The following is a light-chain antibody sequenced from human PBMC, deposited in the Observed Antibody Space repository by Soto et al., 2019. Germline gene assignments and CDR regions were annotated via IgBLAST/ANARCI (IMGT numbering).Light chain of an antibody. J-gene: IGLJ1*01. CDR3: LSYTTSSTYV. Sequence: QSALTQPASVSGSPGQSIAISCTGTSGDIGGYNYVSWYQQHPGRAPKLMIYDVSNRPSGVSTRFSGSKSDNTASLTISGLQPEDEGDYYCLSYTTSSTYVFGTGTRSPS. CDR1: SGDIGGYNY. V-gene: IGLV2-14*03. CDR2: DVS.